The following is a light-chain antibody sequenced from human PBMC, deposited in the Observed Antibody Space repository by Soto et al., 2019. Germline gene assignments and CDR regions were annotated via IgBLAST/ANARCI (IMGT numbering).Light chain of an antibody. CDR2: GAS. CDR1: QSVSSNF. V-gene: IGKV3-20*01. J-gene: IGKJ1*01. CDR3: HQYGSSPRT. Sequence: EIVLTQSPGTLSLSPGDRATLSCRASQSVSSNFLAWYQQKRGQAPTLLIYGASIRATGIPDRFSGSGSGTEFTLTIRRLEPEDFAMYFCHQYGSSPRTFGQGTKVEI.